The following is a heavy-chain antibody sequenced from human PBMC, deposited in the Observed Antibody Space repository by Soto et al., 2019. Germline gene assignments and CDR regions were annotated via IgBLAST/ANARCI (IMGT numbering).Heavy chain of an antibody. CDR1: GFTFSSYA. V-gene: IGHV3-23*01. CDR2: LSGSGGST. Sequence: EVQLLESGGGLVQPGGSLRLSCAASGFTFSSYAMSWVRQAPGKGLEWVSALSGSGGSTYYADSVKGRFTISRDNSKNTLYLQMNSLRAEDTAIYYCAKDTTLRLIYGSSGELFDYWGQGTLVTVSS. CDR3: AKDTTLRLIYGSSGELFDY. J-gene: IGHJ4*02. D-gene: IGHD3-10*01.